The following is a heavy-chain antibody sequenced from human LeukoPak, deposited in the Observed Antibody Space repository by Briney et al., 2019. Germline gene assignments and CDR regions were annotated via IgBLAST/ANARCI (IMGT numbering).Heavy chain of an antibody. V-gene: IGHV3-23*01. D-gene: IGHD3-22*01. Sequence: GGSLRLSCAASGFTFSSYAMSWVRQAPGKGLEWVSSIGGRGESTYYADSVEGRFTISRDNSENTVSLQMNSLRAEDTAVYYCAKQLFYYESSDSHYYDYWGQGTLVTVSS. J-gene: IGHJ4*02. CDR1: GFTFSSYA. CDR2: IGGRGEST. CDR3: AKQLFYYESSDSHYYDY.